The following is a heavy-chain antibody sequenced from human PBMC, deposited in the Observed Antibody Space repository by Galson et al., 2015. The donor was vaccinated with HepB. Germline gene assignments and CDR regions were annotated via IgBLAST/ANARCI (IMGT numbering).Heavy chain of an antibody. D-gene: IGHD3-10*01. CDR3: AREEKLGLWFGAGSEPFDY. J-gene: IGHJ4*02. CDR1: GFTFSSYA. Sequence: SLRLSCAASGFTFSSYAMHWVRQAPGKGLEWVAVISYDGSNKYYADSVKGRFTISRDNSKSTLYLQMNSLRAEDTAVYYCAREEKLGLWFGAGSEPFDYWGQGTLVTVSS. V-gene: IGHV3-30*04. CDR2: ISYDGSNK.